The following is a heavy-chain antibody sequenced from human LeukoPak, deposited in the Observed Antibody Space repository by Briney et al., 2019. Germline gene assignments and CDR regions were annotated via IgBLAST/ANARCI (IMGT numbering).Heavy chain of an antibody. CDR1: GFTFDDYD. CDR2: ISWNSGSI. Sequence: PGRCLRLSCAASGFTFDDYDMHWVRQAPGKGREWVSGISWNSGSIGYADSVKGRFTISRDNAKNSLYLQMNSLRAEDTALYYCAKGSGSYSYYYGMDVWGQGTTVTVSS. J-gene: IGHJ6*02. D-gene: IGHD3-10*01. V-gene: IGHV3-9*01. CDR3: AKGSGSYSYYYGMDV.